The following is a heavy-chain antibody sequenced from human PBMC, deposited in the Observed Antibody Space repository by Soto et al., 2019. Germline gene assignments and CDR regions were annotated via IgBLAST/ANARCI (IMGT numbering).Heavy chain of an antibody. CDR2: IYYSGST. CDR3: ARLSDMLDAFDI. V-gene: IGHV4-39*01. Sequence: SETLCLTCTVSGGSISSSSYYWGWIRQPPGKGLEWIGSIYYSGSTYYNPSLKSRVTISVDTSKNQFSLKLSSVTAADTAVYYCARLSDMLDAFDIWGQGTMVTVSS. CDR1: GGSISSSSYY. J-gene: IGHJ3*02. D-gene: IGHD2-8*01.